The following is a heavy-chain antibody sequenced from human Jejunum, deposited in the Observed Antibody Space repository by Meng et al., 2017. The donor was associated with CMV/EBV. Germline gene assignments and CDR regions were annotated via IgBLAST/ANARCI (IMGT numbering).Heavy chain of an antibody. CDR2: ISSSGGST. V-gene: IGHV3-23*01. CDR1: GSTFRNYP. D-gene: IGHD3-16*01. CDR3: AGGGPAIYSPFDP. Sequence: PGSTFRNYPMSWVRQAPGRGLEWVSGISSSGGSTYDADSVKGRFSISRDNSRNTLYLQMMSLRAEDTAVYYCAGGGPAIYSPFDPWGQGTLVTVSS. J-gene: IGHJ5*02.